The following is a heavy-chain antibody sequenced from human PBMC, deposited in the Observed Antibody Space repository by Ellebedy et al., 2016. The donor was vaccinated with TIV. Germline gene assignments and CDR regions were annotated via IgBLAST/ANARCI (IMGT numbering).Heavy chain of an antibody. CDR3: AREFDCSSTSCWGGYYMDV. D-gene: IGHD2-2*01. CDR2: INPNSGGT. Sequence: ASVKVSXXASGYTFTDYYIHWVRQAPGQGLEWMGWINPNSGGTNYAQKFQGRVTMTRDTSISTAYMELSRLRSDDTAVYYCAREFDCSSTSCWGGYYMDVWGKGTTVTVSS. CDR1: GYTFTDYY. V-gene: IGHV1-2*02. J-gene: IGHJ6*03.